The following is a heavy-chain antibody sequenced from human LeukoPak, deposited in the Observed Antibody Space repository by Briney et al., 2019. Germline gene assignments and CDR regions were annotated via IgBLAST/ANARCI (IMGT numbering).Heavy chain of an antibody. CDR1: GGSFSGYY. J-gene: IGHJ4*02. D-gene: IGHD3-3*01. Sequence: SETLSLTCAVYGGSFSGYYWSWIRQPPGKGLEWIGEINHSGSTNYNPSLKSRVTISVDTSKNQFSLKLSSVTAADTAVYYCATLTKAYLFDYWGQGTLVTVSS. CDR3: ATLTKAYLFDY. CDR2: INHSGST. V-gene: IGHV4-34*01.